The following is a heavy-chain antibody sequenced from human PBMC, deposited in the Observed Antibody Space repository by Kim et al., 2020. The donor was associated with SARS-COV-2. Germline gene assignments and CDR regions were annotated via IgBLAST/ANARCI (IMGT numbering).Heavy chain of an antibody. Sequence: SETLSLTCTVSGGSISSGGYYWSWIRQHPGKGLEWIGYIYYSGSTYHNPSLKSRVTISVDTSKNQFSLKLSSVTAADTAVYYCARDRGNIVVVPTSYGMDVWGQGTTVTVSS. CDR3: ARDRGNIVVVPTSYGMDV. CDR1: GGSISSGGYY. V-gene: IGHV4-31*03. D-gene: IGHD2-2*01. CDR2: IYYSGST. J-gene: IGHJ6*02.